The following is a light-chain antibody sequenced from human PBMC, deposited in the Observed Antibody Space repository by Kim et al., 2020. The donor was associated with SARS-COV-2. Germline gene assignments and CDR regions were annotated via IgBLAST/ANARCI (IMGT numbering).Light chain of an antibody. V-gene: IGLV3-1*01. J-gene: IGLJ1*01. CDR3: QAWDSNTHNYV. CDR2: QDS. Sequence: PEQTASITCSGYKLGEKDVSWYHQKSGQSPEVVIFQDSQRPSGIPERFSGSNSGNTATLTISGTQPMDEADYYCQAWDSNTHNYVFGTGTKVTVL. CDR1: KLGEKD.